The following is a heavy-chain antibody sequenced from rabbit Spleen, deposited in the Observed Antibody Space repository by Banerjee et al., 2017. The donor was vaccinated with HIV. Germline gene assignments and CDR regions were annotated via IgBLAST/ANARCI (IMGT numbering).Heavy chain of an antibody. CDR1: GFSLTSSDY. CDR2: IYAGSSGFT. Sequence: QSLEESGGDLVKPGASLTLTCTASGFSLTSSDYMCWVRQAQGKGLEWIACIYAGSSGFTYYASWAIGRFTISKTSSTTVTLQMTSLTAADAATYFCARSDVGSSFSSYGMDLWGQGTLVTVS. D-gene: IGHD8-1*01. V-gene: IGHV1S40*01. CDR3: ARSDVGSSFSSYGMDL. J-gene: IGHJ6*01.